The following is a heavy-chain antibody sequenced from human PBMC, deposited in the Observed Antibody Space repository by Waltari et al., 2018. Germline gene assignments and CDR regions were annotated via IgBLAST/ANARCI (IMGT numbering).Heavy chain of an antibody. CDR2: ISSSSSYI. J-gene: IGHJ4*02. CDR1: GFTFSSYS. V-gene: IGHV3-21*01. D-gene: IGHD5-12*01. Sequence: EVQLVESGGGLVKPGGSLRLSCAASGFTFSSYSMTWVRQAQGKGLEWVSSISSSSSYIYYADSVKGRFTISRDNAKNSLYLQMNSLRAEDTAVYYCARSPNSGYDPWRSFDYWGQGTLVTVSS. CDR3: ARSPNSGYDPWRSFDY.